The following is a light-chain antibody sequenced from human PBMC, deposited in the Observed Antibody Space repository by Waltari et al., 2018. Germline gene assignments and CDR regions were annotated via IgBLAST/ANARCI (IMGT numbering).Light chain of an antibody. CDR3: CSYAGNSIYV. CDR1: SSDLGSYDL. J-gene: IGLJ1*01. V-gene: IGLV2-23*02. Sequence: QSALTQPAPVSGPPGQSIPISCPGTSSDLGSYDLVSWYQHPPGKAPNLMIFEVSQRPSGVSNRFSGSKSGNTASLTISGLQAEDEADYHCCSYAGNSIYVFGTGTKVTVL. CDR2: EVS.